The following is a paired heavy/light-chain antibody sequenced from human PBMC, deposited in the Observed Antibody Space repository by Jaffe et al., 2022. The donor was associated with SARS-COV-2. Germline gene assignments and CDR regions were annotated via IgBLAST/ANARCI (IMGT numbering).Light chain of an antibody. Sequence: QSVLTQPPSVSGAPGQRVTISCTGSNSNIGASYDVHWYQHLPGTAPKLLIYGNSNRPSGVPDRFSGSKSGTSASLAISGLQAEDEADYYCQSYDSSLSGYVFGTGTKVTVL. CDR2: GNS. J-gene: IGLJ1*01. CDR1: NSNIGASYD. V-gene: IGLV1-40*01. CDR3: QSYDSSLSGYV.
Heavy chain of an antibody. CDR1: GFTFSSYG. D-gene: IGHD1-26*01. CDR3: AKKYSGSYHFDY. Sequence: EVQLVESGGGLVQPGGSLRLSCVASGFTFSSYGMSWVRQAPGRGLEWVSSITTTGGSTYYADSVKGRSTISRDNSKKTLYLQMSSLRAEDTAIYYCAKKYSGSYHFDYWGQGTLVTVSS. V-gene: IGHV3-23*04. J-gene: IGHJ4*02. CDR2: ITTTGGST.